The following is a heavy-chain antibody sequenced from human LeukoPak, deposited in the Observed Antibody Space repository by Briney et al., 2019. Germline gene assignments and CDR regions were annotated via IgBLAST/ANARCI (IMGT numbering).Heavy chain of an antibody. D-gene: IGHD4-17*01. CDR3: ARCMSELDYGDYAYYYHMDV. J-gene: IGHJ6*04. Sequence: SQTLSLTCTVSGGSISSYYWSWIRQPAGKGLEWIGHFYSSTRTTYNPSLESRVTISGDTAKNQFSLKLDSVTAADTAVYFCARCMSELDYGDYAYYYHMDVWGKGTTVTVSS. CDR2: FYSSTRT. V-gene: IGHV4-4*07. CDR1: GGSISSYY.